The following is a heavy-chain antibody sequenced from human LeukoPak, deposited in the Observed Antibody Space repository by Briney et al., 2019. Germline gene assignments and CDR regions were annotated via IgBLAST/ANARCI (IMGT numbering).Heavy chain of an antibody. Sequence: PGRSLRLSCAASGFTFSSYGMHWVRQAPGKGLEWVAVISYDGSNKYYTDSVKGRFTISRDNAKNSLYLQMNSLRDEDTAVYYCARGGMVRGVIIWDAFDIWGQGTMATVSS. CDR2: ISYDGSNK. D-gene: IGHD3-10*01. CDR3: ARGGMVRGVIIWDAFDI. J-gene: IGHJ3*02. V-gene: IGHV3-30*03. CDR1: GFTFSSYG.